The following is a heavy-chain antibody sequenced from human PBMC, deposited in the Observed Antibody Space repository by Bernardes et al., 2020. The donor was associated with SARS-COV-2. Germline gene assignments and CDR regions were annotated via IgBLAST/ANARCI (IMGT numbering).Heavy chain of an antibody. CDR1: GYTFTGYY. Sequence: ASVKVSCKASGYTFTGYYMHWVRQAPGQGLEWMGWINPNSGGTNYARKFQGWVTMTRDTSISTAYMELSRLRSDDTAVYYCARAGGNYAYYYYGMDVWGQGTTVTVSS. CDR2: INPNSGGT. V-gene: IGHV1-2*04. J-gene: IGHJ6*02. D-gene: IGHD4-4*01. CDR3: ARAGGNYAYYYYGMDV.